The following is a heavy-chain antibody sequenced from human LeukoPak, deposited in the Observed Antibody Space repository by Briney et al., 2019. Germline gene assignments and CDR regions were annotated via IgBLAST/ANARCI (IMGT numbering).Heavy chain of an antibody. V-gene: IGHV3-48*04. CDR3: AKDSPAVVVPAANRNAFDI. Sequence: PGGSLRLSCAASGFTFSTYTMNWVRQAPGKGLEWVSYVSSSGGTIYYADSVKGRFTISRDNAKNTLYLQMNSLRAEDTAVYYCAKDSPAVVVPAANRNAFDIWGQGTMVTVSS. CDR2: VSSSGGTI. J-gene: IGHJ3*02. CDR1: GFTFSTYT. D-gene: IGHD2-2*01.